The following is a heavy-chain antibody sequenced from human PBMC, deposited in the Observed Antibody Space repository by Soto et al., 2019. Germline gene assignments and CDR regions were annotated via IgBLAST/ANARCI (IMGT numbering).Heavy chain of an antibody. Sequence: SETLSLTCTVYGWSFSGYYWSWIRRPPGKGMEWIGESNHSGSTNYNPSLKSRVTISVDTSKNQFSLKLNSVPAADTAVYYCARCHSKFGFWGQGMLVTVSS. CDR1: GWSFSGYY. D-gene: IGHD2-15*01. J-gene: IGHJ4*02. CDR3: ARCHSKFGF. CDR2: SNHSGST. V-gene: IGHV4-34*01.